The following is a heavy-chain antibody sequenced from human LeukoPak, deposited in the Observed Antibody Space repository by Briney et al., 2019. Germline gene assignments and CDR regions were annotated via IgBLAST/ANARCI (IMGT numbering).Heavy chain of an antibody. J-gene: IGHJ5*02. D-gene: IGHD3-10*01. Sequence: NPSETLSLTCAVYGGSSSGYYWSWIRQPPGKGLEWIGEINHSGSTNYNPSLKSRVTISVDTSKNQFSLKLMSVTAADTAVYYCARDSGTTGEVKFDPWGQGTLVTVSS. CDR2: INHSGST. V-gene: IGHV4-34*01. CDR3: ARDSGTTGEVKFDP. CDR1: GGSSSGYY.